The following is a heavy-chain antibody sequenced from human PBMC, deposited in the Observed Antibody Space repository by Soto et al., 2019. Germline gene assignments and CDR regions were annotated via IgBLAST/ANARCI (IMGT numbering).Heavy chain of an antibody. J-gene: IGHJ5*02. Sequence: QVQLQQWGAGLLKPSETLSLTCAVYGGSFSGYYWSWIRQPPGKGLEWIGEINHSGSTNYNPSLKSRVTISVDTSKNQFSLKLSSVTAAETAVYYCARVSPSPYSSSLAGWFDPWGQGTLVTVSS. CDR2: INHSGST. D-gene: IGHD6-13*01. V-gene: IGHV4-34*01. CDR1: GGSFSGYY. CDR3: ARVSPSPYSSSLAGWFDP.